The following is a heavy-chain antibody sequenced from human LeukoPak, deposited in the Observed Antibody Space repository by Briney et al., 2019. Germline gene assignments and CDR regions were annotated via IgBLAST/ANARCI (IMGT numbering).Heavy chain of an antibody. CDR1: GGSISSSSYY. CDR2: INYSGST. V-gene: IGHV4-39*01. Sequence: SETLSLTCTVSGGSISSSSYYWGWIRQPPGKGLEWIGSINYSGSTYYNPSLKSRITISVDTTKNQFYLKLSSVTAADTAVYYCARLGLTIDYWGQGTLVTVSS. J-gene: IGHJ4*02. CDR3: ARLGLTIDY.